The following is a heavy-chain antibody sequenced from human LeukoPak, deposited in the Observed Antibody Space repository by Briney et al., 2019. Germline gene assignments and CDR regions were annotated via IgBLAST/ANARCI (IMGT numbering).Heavy chain of an antibody. CDR3: ARGSHGDYDRLPQFDY. CDR2: IYYSGST. J-gene: IGHJ4*02. V-gene: IGHV4-30-4*01. Sequence: SETLSLTCSVSGGSISSGDYYWSWIRQPPGKGLEWIGYIYYSGSTYYNPSLKSRVTISVDTSKNQFSLKLSSVTAADTAVYYCARGSHGDYDRLPQFDYWGQGTLVTVSS. D-gene: IGHD4-17*01. CDR1: GGSISSGDYY.